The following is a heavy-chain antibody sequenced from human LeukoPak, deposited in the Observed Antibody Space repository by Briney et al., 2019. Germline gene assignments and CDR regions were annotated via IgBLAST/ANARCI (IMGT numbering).Heavy chain of an antibody. CDR1: GGSISNYY. J-gene: IGHJ5*02. D-gene: IGHD5-12*01. CDR3: ASGSSGYDP. V-gene: IGHV4-4*07. Sequence: KSSETLSLTCTVSGGSISNYYWGWIRQPAGKGLEWIGRIYSSGTTIHNPSLKSRVTMSVDTSKNQFSLKLSSVTAADTAVYFCASGSSGYDPWGQGTLVTVSS. CDR2: IYSSGTT.